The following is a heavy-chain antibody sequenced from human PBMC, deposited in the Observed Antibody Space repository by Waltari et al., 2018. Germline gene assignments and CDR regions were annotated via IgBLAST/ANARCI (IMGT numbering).Heavy chain of an antibody. D-gene: IGHD4-17*01. Sequence: VQLLESGGGLVQPGGSLRLSCAASGITFSSHAMSWVRQAPGKGLEWVSVIYSGGSTYYADSVKGRFTISRDNSKNTLYLQMNSLRAEDTVVYYCANSLYGDYEGNWYFDLWGRGTLVTVSS. CDR1: GITFSSHA. V-gene: IGHV3-23*03. CDR2: IYSGGST. J-gene: IGHJ2*01. CDR3: ANSLYGDYEGNWYFDL.